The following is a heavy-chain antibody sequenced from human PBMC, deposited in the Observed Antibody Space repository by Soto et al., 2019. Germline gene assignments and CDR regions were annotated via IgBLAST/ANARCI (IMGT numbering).Heavy chain of an antibody. Sequence: EVQLLESGGGLVQPGGSLRLSCAASGFTFSSYGLNWVRQAPGKGLEWVSVISDSGGSTYYADSVKGRFTISRDNSKNTLSVQMSSLRAEDTAVYYCGGISVGSWGQGTLVTVSS. D-gene: IGHD6-19*01. V-gene: IGHV3-23*01. CDR3: GGISVGS. J-gene: IGHJ5*02. CDR1: GFTFSSYG. CDR2: ISDSGGST.